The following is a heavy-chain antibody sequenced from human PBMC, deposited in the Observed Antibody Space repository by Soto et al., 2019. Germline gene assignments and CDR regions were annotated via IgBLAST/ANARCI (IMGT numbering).Heavy chain of an antibody. CDR3: ARDSPLYSSSSSACDY. Sequence: ASVKVSCKASGYTFTSYGISWVRQAPGQGLEWMGWISAYNGNTNYAQKLQGRVTMTTDTSTSTAYMELRSLRSDDTAVYYCARDSPLYSSSSSACDYWGQGTLVTVSS. V-gene: IGHV1-18*01. CDR1: GYTFTSYG. CDR2: ISAYNGNT. J-gene: IGHJ4*02. D-gene: IGHD6-6*01.